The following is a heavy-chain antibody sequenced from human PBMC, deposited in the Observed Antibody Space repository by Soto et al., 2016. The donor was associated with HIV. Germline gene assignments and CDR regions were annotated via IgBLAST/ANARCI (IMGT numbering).Heavy chain of an antibody. D-gene: IGHD3-22*01. Sequence: EVQLVESGGGLVQPGGSLRLSCAASGFTFSSYSMNWVRQAPGKGLEWVSYISSSSSTIYYADSVKGRFTISRDNAKNSLYLQMNSLRAEDTAVYYCATGQYYYDSSGLDFDYWGQGTLVTVSS. CDR2: ISSSSSTI. J-gene: IGHJ4*02. CDR3: ATGQYYYDSSGLDFDY. V-gene: IGHV3-48*01. CDR1: GFTFSSYS.